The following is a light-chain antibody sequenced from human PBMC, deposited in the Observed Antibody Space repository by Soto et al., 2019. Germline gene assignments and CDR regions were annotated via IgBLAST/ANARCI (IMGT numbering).Light chain of an antibody. Sequence: DIQVTQSPSTLSGSVGDRVTITCRASQTISSWLAWYQQKPGKAPKLLIYKTSILENGVPSRFSGSGSGTEFTLSITSLQPDDFATYYCHQYNSYWTFGQGTRWIS. CDR2: KTS. CDR1: QTISSW. V-gene: IGKV1-5*03. CDR3: HQYNSYWT. J-gene: IGKJ1*01.